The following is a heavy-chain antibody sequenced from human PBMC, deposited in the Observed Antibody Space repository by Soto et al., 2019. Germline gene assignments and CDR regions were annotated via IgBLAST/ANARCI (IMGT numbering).Heavy chain of an antibody. J-gene: IGHJ6*02. CDR3: ARPAMVRGRGLGYYGMGV. Sequence: QVQLVQSGAEVKKPGSSVKVSCTASGVTFSNYAISWVRQAPGQGLEWMGGIIPILGTANYAQKFRGRVTIVADESTSTAYMELSSLRSEDTAVYYCARPAMVRGRGLGYYGMGVWGQGTTVTVSS. CDR1: GVTFSNYA. D-gene: IGHD3-10*01. CDR2: IIPILGTA. V-gene: IGHV1-69*11.